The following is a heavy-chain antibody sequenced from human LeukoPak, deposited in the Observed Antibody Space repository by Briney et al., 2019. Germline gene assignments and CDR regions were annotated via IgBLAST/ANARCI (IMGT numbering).Heavy chain of an antibody. CDR3: ARSRLGLWLSVIDY. D-gene: IGHD3-9*01. J-gene: IGHJ4*01. CDR2: TSHDESNE. Sequence: GGSLRLSCEASGFTFNLFSMHWIRQTPGKGLEWVSATSHDESNELYADSVKGRFTISRDNSRDTVYLQMNNLRLDDAGTYYCARSRLGLWLSVIDYWGQGSLVTGSA. V-gene: IGHV3-30*03. CDR1: GFTFNLFS.